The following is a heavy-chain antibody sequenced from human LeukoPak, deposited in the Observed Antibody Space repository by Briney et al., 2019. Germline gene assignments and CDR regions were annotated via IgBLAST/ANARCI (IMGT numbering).Heavy chain of an antibody. CDR1: EFTFSSYS. V-gene: IGHV3-48*01. J-gene: IGHJ4*02. CDR2: ISSSSIAI. Sequence: PGGSLRLSCAASEFTFSSYSMNWVRQAPGKGLEWVSYISSSSIAIYYADSVKGRFTISRDNAKNSLYLQMNSLRAEDTGVYYCARARSGLDYWGQGTLVTVSS. CDR3: ARARSGLDY. D-gene: IGHD6-25*01.